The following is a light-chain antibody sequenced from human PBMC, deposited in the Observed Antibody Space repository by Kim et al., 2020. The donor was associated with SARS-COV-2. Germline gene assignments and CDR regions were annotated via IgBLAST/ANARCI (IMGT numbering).Light chain of an antibody. Sequence: ASPGQTASVTCSGDKLGDKYACWYQQKPCQPPVLVIYQDSKRPSGIPERFSGSNSGNTATLTISGTQAMDEADYYCQAWDSSTVVFGGGTQLTVL. CDR2: QDS. CDR1: KLGDKY. V-gene: IGLV3-1*01. CDR3: QAWDSSTVV. J-gene: IGLJ2*01.